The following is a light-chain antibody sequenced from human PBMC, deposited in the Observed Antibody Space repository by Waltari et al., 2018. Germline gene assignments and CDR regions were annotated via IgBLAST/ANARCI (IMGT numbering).Light chain of an antibody. CDR2: EVS. CDR1: SSDIGGYNY. V-gene: IGLV2-14*01. CDR3: SSYTSSTTLVV. J-gene: IGLJ1*01. Sequence: QSALPQPASVSGSPGQSITLSCTGSSSDIGGYNYPPWYHQPPGKAPKLMIYEVSNRPSGVSNRFSGSKSGNTASLTISGLQAEDEADYYCSSYTSSTTLVVFGTGTKVTVL.